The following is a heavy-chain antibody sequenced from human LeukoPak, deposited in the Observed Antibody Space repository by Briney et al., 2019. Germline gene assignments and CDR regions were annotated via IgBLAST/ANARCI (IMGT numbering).Heavy chain of an antibody. D-gene: IGHD2/OR15-2a*01. CDR2: ISATGSTT. CDR1: GLTFSTYA. V-gene: IGHV3-23*01. CDR3: AKDSQSVAFFLDDAIAL. Sequence: GGSLRLSCTASGLTFSTYALSWVRQTPGKGLEWLSVISATGSTTYYADSVRGRFTISRDNSKNTLYLQMNSLRVEDTAVYYCAKDSQSVAFFLDDAIALWGQGTIVTVSA. J-gene: IGHJ3*01.